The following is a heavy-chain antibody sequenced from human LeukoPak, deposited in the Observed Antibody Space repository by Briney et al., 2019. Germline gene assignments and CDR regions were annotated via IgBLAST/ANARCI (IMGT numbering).Heavy chain of an antibody. CDR3: ARVGWFGEPSFDP. V-gene: IGHV1-69*05. CDR2: IIPIFGTA. D-gene: IGHD3-10*01. J-gene: IGHJ5*02. CDR1: GGTFSSYA. Sequence: SVKVSCKASGGTFSSYAISWVRQAPGQGLEWMGRIIPIFGTANYAQKFQGRVTITTDESTSTAYMGLSSLRSEDTAVYYCARVGWFGEPSFDPWGQGTLVTVSS.